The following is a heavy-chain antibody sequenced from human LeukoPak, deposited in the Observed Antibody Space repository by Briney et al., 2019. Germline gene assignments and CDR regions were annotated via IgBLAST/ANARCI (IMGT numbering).Heavy chain of an antibody. CDR2: ISYDGSNK. CDR3: AKRFGYYIY. V-gene: IGHV3-30*04. J-gene: IGHJ4*02. Sequence: QTGGSLRLSCAASGFTFSSYAMHWVRQAPGKGLEWVAVISYDGSNKYYADSVKGRFTISRDNSKNTLYLQMNSLRAEDTAVYYCAKRFGYYIYWGQGTLVTVSS. CDR1: GFTFSSYA. D-gene: IGHD3-22*01.